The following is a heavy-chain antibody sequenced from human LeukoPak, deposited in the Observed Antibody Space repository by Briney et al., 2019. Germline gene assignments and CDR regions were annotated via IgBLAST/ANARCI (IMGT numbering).Heavy chain of an antibody. V-gene: IGHV3-9*01. CDR3: AKVLSSGWLDNFDY. J-gene: IGHJ4*02. D-gene: IGHD6-19*01. Sequence: GGSLRLSCAASGFTLDDYAMHWVRQAPGKGLEWVSGISWNSGSIGYADSVKGRFTISRDNAENSLYLQMNSLRAEDTALYYCAKVLSSGWLDNFDYWGQGTLVTVSS. CDR1: GFTLDDYA. CDR2: ISWNSGSI.